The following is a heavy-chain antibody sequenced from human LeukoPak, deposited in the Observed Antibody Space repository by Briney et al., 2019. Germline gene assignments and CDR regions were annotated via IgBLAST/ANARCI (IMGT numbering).Heavy chain of an antibody. CDR3: ARVAVGHNWNYVRESKWFDP. CDR1: RYTFTTYS. CDR2: ISAYNGDT. D-gene: IGHD1-7*01. V-gene: IGHV1-18*01. J-gene: IGHJ5*02. Sequence: ASVTVSSKASRYTFTTYSISWVRQAPGQGREWMGWISAYNGDTNYAQKLQGRVTMTTDTSKSTAYMELRSLSSDDTAVYYCARVAVGHNWNYVRESKWFDPWGQGTLVTVSS.